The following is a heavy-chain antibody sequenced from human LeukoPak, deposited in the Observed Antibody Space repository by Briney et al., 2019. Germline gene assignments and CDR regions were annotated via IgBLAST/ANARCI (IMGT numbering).Heavy chain of an antibody. CDR2: IKQDESEK. Sequence: PGGSLRLSCVASRFTLGTVWMTWVRQAPGKGLEWVANIKQDESEKYYVDSVKGRFTISRDNAKNTLYLQMNNLRGEDTAVYYCARPRWLQFGPHDSWGQGTLVTVSS. CDR3: ARPRWLQFGPHDS. CDR1: RFTLGTVW. D-gene: IGHD6-19*01. V-gene: IGHV3-7*01. J-gene: IGHJ4*02.